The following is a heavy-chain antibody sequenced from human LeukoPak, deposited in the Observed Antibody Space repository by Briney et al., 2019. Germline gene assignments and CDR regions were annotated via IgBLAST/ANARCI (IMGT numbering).Heavy chain of an antibody. V-gene: IGHV3-23*01. CDR1: GFTFSDYY. CDR2: ISGSGGST. Sequence: GGSLRLSCAASGFTFSDYYMSWVRQAPGKGLEWVSAISGSGGSTYYADSVKGRFTISRDNSKNTLYLQMNSLRAEDTAVYYCAQAPSRRAENYFDYWGQGTLVTVSS. D-gene: IGHD1-14*01. CDR3: AQAPSRRAENYFDY. J-gene: IGHJ4*02.